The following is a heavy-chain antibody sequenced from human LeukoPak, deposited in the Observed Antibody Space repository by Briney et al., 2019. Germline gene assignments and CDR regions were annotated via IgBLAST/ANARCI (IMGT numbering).Heavy chain of an antibody. V-gene: IGHV3-74*01. J-gene: IGHJ4*02. CDR3: TRRQMPEGFFY. D-gene: IGHD2-2*01. CDR2: MNSDGSIT. CDR1: GYTSRTSR. Sequence: GGSLRDSCVEPGYTSRTSRIRWGRHAPGKGLVWVSRMNSDGSITTYADSVKGRFTISRDNAKNTLYMQMNSLRAEDTAVYYCTRRQMPEGFFYWGQGSLVTVSS.